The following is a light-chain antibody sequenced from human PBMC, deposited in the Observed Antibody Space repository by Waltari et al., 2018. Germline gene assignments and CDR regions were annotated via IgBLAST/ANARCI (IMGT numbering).Light chain of an antibody. CDR2: EAS. CDR3: QQYNDYSGT. J-gene: IGKJ1*01. Sequence: DIQMTQSPSTLSASVGDRVTITCRDSQSISSWLAWYQQKPGKAPKLLIYEASSLESGVPSRFSGGGYGTEFTLTISSLQPDDLATYYCQQYNDYSGTFGRGTKVEIK. V-gene: IGKV1-5*03. CDR1: QSISSW.